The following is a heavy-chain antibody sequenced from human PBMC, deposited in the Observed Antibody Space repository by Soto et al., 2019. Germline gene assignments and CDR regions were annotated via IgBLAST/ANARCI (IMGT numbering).Heavy chain of an antibody. CDR1: GFTFSSYG. D-gene: IGHD3-10*01. J-gene: IGHJ4*02. Sequence: GGSLRLSCAASGFTFSSYGMHWVRQAPGKGLEWVAVISYDGSNKYYADSVKGRFTISRDNSKNTLYLQMNSLRAEDTAVYYCARLAYGSGSYYHATMFDFWGQGTLVTVSS. CDR2: ISYDGSNK. CDR3: ARLAYGSGSYYHATMFDF. V-gene: IGHV3-30*03.